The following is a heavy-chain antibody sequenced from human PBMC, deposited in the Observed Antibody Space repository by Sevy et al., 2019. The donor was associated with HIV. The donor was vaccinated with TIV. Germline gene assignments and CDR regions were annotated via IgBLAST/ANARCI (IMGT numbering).Heavy chain of an antibody. Sequence: ASVKVSCKASGYIFTSYGISWVRQAPRQGLEWMGWINGHNGNTNYVQNLQGRVTMTKDTSTNTAYMELRSLRSDDTAVYYCARDGYDGSGYQRGLFDFWGQGTLVTVSS. V-gene: IGHV1-18*01. D-gene: IGHD3-22*01. CDR3: ARDGYDGSGYQRGLFDF. J-gene: IGHJ4*02. CDR1: GYIFTSYG. CDR2: INGHNGNT.